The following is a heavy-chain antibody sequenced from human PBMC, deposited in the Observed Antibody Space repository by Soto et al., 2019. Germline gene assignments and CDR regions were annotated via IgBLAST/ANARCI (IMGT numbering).Heavy chain of an antibody. D-gene: IGHD3-9*01. V-gene: IGHV3-72*01. CDR1: GFTFSDHY. CDR3: ARGPNSLTAYYGPFES. Sequence: GGSLRLACAASGFTFSDHYMDWVRQAPGKGLEWVGRTRNKAKSFTTEYAASVKGRFTISRDDSKNSLYLQMSSLKTEDTAVYYCARGPNSLTAYYGPFESWGQGALVTVSS. J-gene: IGHJ4*02. CDR2: TRNKAKSFTT.